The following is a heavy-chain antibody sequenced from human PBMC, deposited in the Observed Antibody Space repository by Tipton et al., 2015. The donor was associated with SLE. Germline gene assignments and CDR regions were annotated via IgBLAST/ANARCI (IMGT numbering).Heavy chain of an antibody. J-gene: IGHJ3*02. V-gene: IGHV4-61*02. D-gene: IGHD1-14*01. CDR2: GYITGTT. CDR1: GGSLRTGGYY. CDR3: ARAGTGTAWGTFDI. Sequence: LRLSCTVSGGSLRTGGYYWSWIRQPAGKGLEWIGRGYITGTTNYNPSLESRVTISMDTSKNQFSLKLSSVTAADTAVYYCARAGTGTAWGTFDIWGPGTMVTVSS.